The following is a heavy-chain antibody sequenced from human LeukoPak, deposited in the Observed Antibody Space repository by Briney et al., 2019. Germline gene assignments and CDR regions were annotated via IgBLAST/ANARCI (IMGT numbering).Heavy chain of an antibody. CDR3: ARDVGYYYDSSGYTDGAYFDY. CDR2: ISSSSSYI. Sequence: PGGSLRLSCAASGFTFSSYSMNWVRQAPGKGLEWVSSISSSSSYIYYADSVKGRFTISRDNAKNSLYLQMNSLRAEDTAVYYCARDVGYYYDSSGYTDGAYFDYWGQGTLVTVSS. V-gene: IGHV3-21*01. CDR1: GFTFSSYS. D-gene: IGHD3-22*01. J-gene: IGHJ4*02.